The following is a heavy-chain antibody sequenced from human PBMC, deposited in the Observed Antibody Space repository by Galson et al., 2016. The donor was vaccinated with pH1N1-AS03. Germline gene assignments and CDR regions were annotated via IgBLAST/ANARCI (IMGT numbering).Heavy chain of an antibody. CDR1: GFTFSLYC. J-gene: IGHJ4*02. D-gene: IGHD6-6*01. CDR3: APLGGDGNSSLDY. V-gene: IGHV3-33*01. CDR2: IWYDGIKK. Sequence: SLRLSCAVSGFTFSLYCMHWLRQAPGKGLEWVALIWYDGIKKYYSDSVQGRFVISRDNSRNILHLEMNTLTAEDTAIYYCAPLGGDGNSSLDYRGQGTLVSVSS.